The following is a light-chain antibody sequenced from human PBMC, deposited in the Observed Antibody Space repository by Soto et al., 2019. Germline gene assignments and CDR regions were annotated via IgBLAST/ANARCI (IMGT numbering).Light chain of an antibody. CDR1: SSDVGAYNY. V-gene: IGLV2-8*01. CDR3: TSYAGSNIWV. CDR2: EVS. Sequence: QSALTQPPSASGSPGQSVTISCTGTSSDVGAYNYVSWYQQYPGKAPKLMIYEVSKRPSGVPDRFSGSKSGKTASLTVSGLQPEDEADYYCTSYAGSNIWVFGGGTKVTVI. J-gene: IGLJ3*02.